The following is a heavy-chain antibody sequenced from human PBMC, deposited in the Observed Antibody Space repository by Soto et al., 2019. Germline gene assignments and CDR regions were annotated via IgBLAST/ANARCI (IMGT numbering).Heavy chain of an antibody. D-gene: IGHD2-15*01. CDR1: GFTFSSYA. CDR3: AKDVYCSGGSCYSDNWFDP. CDR2: ISGSGDST. J-gene: IGHJ5*02. V-gene: IGHV3-23*01. Sequence: GGSLRLSCAASGFTFSSYAMSWVRQAPGKGLEWVSTISGSGDSTYYADSVKGRFTISRDNSKNTLYLQMNSLRAEDTAVYYCAKDVYCSGGSCYSDNWFDPWGQGILVTVSS.